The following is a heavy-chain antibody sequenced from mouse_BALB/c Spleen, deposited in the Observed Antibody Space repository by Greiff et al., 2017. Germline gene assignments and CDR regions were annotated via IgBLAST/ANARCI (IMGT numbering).Heavy chain of an antibody. CDR2: IYPGGGYT. Sequence: QVQLQQSGAELVRPGTSVKISCKASGYTFTNYWLGWVKQRPGHGLEWIGDIYPGGGYTNYNEKFKGKATLTADTSSSTAYMPLSSLTSEDSAVYFCARCDCNTPWFAYWGQGTLVTVSA. CDR3: ARCDCNTPWFAY. J-gene: IGHJ3*01. CDR1: GYTFTNYW. V-gene: IGHV1-63*02. D-gene: IGHD2-1*01.